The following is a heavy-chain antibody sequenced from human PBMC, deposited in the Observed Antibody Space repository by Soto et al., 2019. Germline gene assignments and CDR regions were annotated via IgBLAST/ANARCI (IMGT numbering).Heavy chain of an antibody. CDR2: IYWDDDQ. Sequence: QITLKESGPTLVKPTQTLTLTCTFSGFSLSTDGVGVGWIRQPPGKALEWLALIYWDDDQRYSPSLKTRLTITKDTYKNQVVLTMTNMDPVDTATYYCEHSYGGTSWPNDAFDVWGQGTVVTVSS. D-gene: IGHD2-2*01. CDR3: EHSYGGTSWPNDAFDV. V-gene: IGHV2-5*02. CDR1: GFSLSTDGVG. J-gene: IGHJ3*01.